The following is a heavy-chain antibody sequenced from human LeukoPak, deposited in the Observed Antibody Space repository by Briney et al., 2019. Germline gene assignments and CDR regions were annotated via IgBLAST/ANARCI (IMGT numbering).Heavy chain of an antibody. V-gene: IGHV3-11*01. CDR1: GFTFSDYY. CDR2: IGRAGVTI. D-gene: IGHD6-13*01. CDR3: ARDRAHNSWSDY. J-gene: IGHJ4*02. Sequence: EGSLRLSCAASGFTFSDYYMSWIRQAPGKGLEWVSYIGRAGVTIYYADSVKGRFTISRDNAKNSLYLQMNSLRAEDTAVYYCARDRAHNSWSDYWGQGTLVTVSS.